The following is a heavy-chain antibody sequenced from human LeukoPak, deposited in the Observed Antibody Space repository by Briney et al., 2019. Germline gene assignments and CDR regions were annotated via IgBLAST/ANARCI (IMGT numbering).Heavy chain of an antibody. CDR1: GFTVSSNY. V-gene: IGHV3-23*01. CDR2: ISGSGGST. D-gene: IGHD2-21*02. CDR3: AESSVVTATSPPGY. J-gene: IGHJ4*02. Sequence: GGSLRLSCAASGFTVSSNYMRWVRQAPGKGLEWVSGISGSGGSTYYADSVKGRFTISRDNSKNTLYLQMNSLRAEDTAVYYCAESSVVTATSPPGYWGQGTLVTVSS.